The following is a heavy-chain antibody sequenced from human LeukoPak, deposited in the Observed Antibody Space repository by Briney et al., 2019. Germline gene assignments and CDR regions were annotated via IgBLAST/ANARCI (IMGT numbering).Heavy chain of an antibody. V-gene: IGHV3-74*01. D-gene: IGHD3-10*01. CDR2: INPDGSTT. Sequence: GGSLRLSCAASGFSISTYWIHWVRQAPGKGLVWVSRINPDGSTTNYADSVKGRITISRDNAKNTLYLQMNSLRAEDTAVYYCVRGVADSYGQFDNWGQGTLVTVSS. CDR3: VRGVADSYGQFDN. J-gene: IGHJ4*02. CDR1: GFSISTYW.